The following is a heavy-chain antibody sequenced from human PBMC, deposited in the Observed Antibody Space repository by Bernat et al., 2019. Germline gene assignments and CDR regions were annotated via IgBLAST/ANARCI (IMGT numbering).Heavy chain of an antibody. CDR2: ISGNGIDT. J-gene: IGHJ4*02. CDR3: AKSATGTTSGSHY. D-gene: IGHD1-7*01. V-gene: IGHV3-23*01. CDR1: GFTFSNHA. Sequence: EVQLMESGGGLVQPGGSLRLSCAASGFTFSNHAMNWVRQAPGKGLEWVSGISGNGIDTYYADSVKGRFTSSRDNSKNTMYLQLNSLRAEDTAVYYCAKSATGTTSGSHYWGQGTLVTVSS.